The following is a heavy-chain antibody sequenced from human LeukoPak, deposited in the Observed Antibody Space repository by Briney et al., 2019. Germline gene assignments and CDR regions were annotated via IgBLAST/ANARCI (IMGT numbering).Heavy chain of an antibody. CDR2: ITGSGGGT. Sequence: GGSLRLSCAASGFMFSRYAMNWVRQAPGKGLEWVSVITGSGGGTDYADSVKGRFTISRDNSKNTLYLQMNSLRAEDTAVYYCARDRDSSSWYQRGWFDPWGQGTLVTVSS. CDR1: GFMFSRYA. V-gene: IGHV3-23*01. J-gene: IGHJ5*02. CDR3: ARDRDSSSWYQRGWFDP. D-gene: IGHD6-13*01.